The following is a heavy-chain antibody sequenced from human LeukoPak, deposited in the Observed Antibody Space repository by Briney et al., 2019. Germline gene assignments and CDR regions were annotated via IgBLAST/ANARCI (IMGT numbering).Heavy chain of an antibody. Sequence: SETLSLTCTVSGASISGHYLTWIRQPPGKGLEWIGYIYYSGSTNYNPSLKSRVTISIDTSKNQFSLKLSSVTAADTAVYYCASGSNWNRFDYWGQGTLVTVSS. D-gene: IGHD1-20*01. J-gene: IGHJ4*02. CDR3: ASGSNWNRFDY. V-gene: IGHV4-59*11. CDR2: IYYSGST. CDR1: GASISGHY.